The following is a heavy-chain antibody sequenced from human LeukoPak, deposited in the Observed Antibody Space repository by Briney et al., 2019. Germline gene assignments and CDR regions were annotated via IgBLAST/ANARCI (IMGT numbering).Heavy chain of an antibody. V-gene: IGHV3-30*18. CDR3: AKGYYNSAICFLIDY. Sequence: PGRSLRLSCAASGFTFSTYGMHWVRQAPGKGAEWVAVISYDGGDYYFGDSVKGRFTISRDNSKNTLYLQMNSLRAEDTAVYYCAKGYYNSAICFLIDYWGQGTLVTVSS. J-gene: IGHJ4*02. CDR2: ISYDGGDY. D-gene: IGHD3-10*01. CDR1: GFTFSTYG.